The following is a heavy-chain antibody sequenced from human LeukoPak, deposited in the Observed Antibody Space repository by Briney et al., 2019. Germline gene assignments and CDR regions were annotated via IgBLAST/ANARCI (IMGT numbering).Heavy chain of an antibody. J-gene: IGHJ4*02. Sequence: SETLSLTCTVSGGSISSYYWSWIRQPAGKGLEWIGRIYTSGSTNYNPSLKSRVTMSVDTSKNQFSLKLSSVTAADTAVYYCARVFYDSSGYPGLFDYWGQGTLVTVSS. CDR1: GGSISSYY. CDR2: IYTSGST. D-gene: IGHD3-22*01. CDR3: ARVFYDSSGYPGLFDY. V-gene: IGHV4-4*07.